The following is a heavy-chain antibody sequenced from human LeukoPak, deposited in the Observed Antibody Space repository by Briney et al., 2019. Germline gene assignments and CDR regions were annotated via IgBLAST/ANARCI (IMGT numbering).Heavy chain of an antibody. D-gene: IGHD3-22*01. CDR1: GFIFSTYW. V-gene: IGHV3-7*01. CDR3: APWGLSSAYSFAY. J-gene: IGHJ4*02. Sequence: GGSLRLSCAASGFIFSTYWMSWVRQTPGKGLEWVAHIKPDGSEKYSVDSVRGRFTISRDNAKNSLYLQMNSLRAEDTAVYYCAPWGLSSAYSFAYWGQGPRVTVSP. CDR2: IKPDGSEK.